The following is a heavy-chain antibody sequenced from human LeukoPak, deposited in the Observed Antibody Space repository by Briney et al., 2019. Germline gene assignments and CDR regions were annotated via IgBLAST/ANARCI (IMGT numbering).Heavy chain of an antibody. CDR2: IRRKAYGGTT. Sequence: GGSLRLSCTASGFTFGDYAVSWFRHAPGKGREWVGFIRRKAYGGTTEYAASAKGRFTISRDDSKSIAYLQMNSLKTEDTAVYYCTRAPICGVVIPFWFDPWGQGSLVTVSS. CDR3: TRAPICGVVIPFWFDP. V-gene: IGHV3-49*03. J-gene: IGHJ5*02. CDR1: GFTFGDYA. D-gene: IGHD3-3*01.